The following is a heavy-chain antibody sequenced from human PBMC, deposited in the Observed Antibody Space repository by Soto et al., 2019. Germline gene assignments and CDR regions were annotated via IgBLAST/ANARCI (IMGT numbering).Heavy chain of an antibody. Sequence: PGGSLRLSCAASGFTFSDYYMSWIRQAPWKGLEWVSYISSSGSTIYYADSVKGRFTISRDNAKNSLYLQMSSLRAEDTAVYYCARLSCSGGRCYREAFDIWGQGTMVTVSS. V-gene: IGHV3-11*01. CDR3: ARLSCSGGRCYREAFDI. J-gene: IGHJ3*02. CDR2: ISSSGSTI. CDR1: GFTFSDYY. D-gene: IGHD2-15*01.